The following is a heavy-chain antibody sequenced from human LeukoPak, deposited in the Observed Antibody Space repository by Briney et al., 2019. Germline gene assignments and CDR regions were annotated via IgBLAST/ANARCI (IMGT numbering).Heavy chain of an antibody. J-gene: IGHJ3*02. Sequence: SETLSLTCSVSGDSIRDTGAYWSWIRQHRGKGLEWIGYIYYSGFTQYNPTLKGRVTISVDTSKNQFSLKLPSVTAADTAVYYCARVGGSFRLDAFDIWGQGTMVTVSS. CDR2: IYYSGFT. D-gene: IGHD1-26*01. CDR1: GDSIRDTGAY. V-gene: IGHV4-31*03. CDR3: ARVGGSFRLDAFDI.